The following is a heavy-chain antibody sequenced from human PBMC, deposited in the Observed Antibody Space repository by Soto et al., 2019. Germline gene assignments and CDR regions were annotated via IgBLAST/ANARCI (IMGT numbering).Heavy chain of an antibody. CDR3: ARQGIGNLHGLVDV. D-gene: IGHD3-10*01. Sequence: QVQLQESGPGLVKPSETLFLTCTVSGGSIDGYNCAWIRQPPGKALEWVGYVYYNGGSSYNPSLKSRVTLSMDTSKSPSSLQLRSVTAADTAVYYCARQGIGNLHGLVDVWGRGTTVTVSS. J-gene: IGHJ6*02. CDR1: GGSIDGYN. CDR2: VYYNGGS. V-gene: IGHV4-59*08.